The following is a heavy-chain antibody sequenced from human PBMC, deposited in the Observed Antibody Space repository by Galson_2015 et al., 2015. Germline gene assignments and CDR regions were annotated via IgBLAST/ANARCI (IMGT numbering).Heavy chain of an antibody. V-gene: IGHV3-33*01. Sequence: SLRLSCAPSGFTFTTYGFHWVRQAPGKGLEWAAVIWYDGSKKYYADSVKGRFTISRDDSKNTLFLEMNSLRVEDTAVYYCARDHAVGRPWFDPWGQGTLVTVSS. D-gene: IGHD6-13*01. CDR3: ARDHAVGRPWFDP. CDR2: IWYDGSKK. J-gene: IGHJ5*02. CDR1: GFTFTTYG.